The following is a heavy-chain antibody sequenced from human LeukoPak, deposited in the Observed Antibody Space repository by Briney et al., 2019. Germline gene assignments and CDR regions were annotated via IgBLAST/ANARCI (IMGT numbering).Heavy chain of an antibody. D-gene: IGHD6-19*01. J-gene: IGHJ6*03. Sequence: SETLSLTCTVSGGSISSYYWSWIRQPAGKGLEWIGRIYTSGSTNYNPSLKSRVTMSVDTSKNQFSLKLSSVTAADTAVYYCARDTPGIAVAGTDADYYYYMDVWGKGTTVTISS. V-gene: IGHV4-4*07. CDR1: GGSISSYY. CDR3: ARDTPGIAVAGTDADYYYYMDV. CDR2: IYTSGST.